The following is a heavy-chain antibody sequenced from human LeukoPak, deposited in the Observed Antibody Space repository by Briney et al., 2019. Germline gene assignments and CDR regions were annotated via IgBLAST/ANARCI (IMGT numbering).Heavy chain of an antibody. CDR3: ARRSKLRYFDWLWGPFDY. D-gene: IGHD3-9*01. Sequence: SDTLSLTCAVSGYSISSSNWWGWIRQPPGKGLEWFGYIYYSGSIYYNPSLKSRVTMSVDTSKNQFSLKLTSVTAVDTAVYYCARRSKLRYFDWLWGPFDYWGQGTLVTVSS. CDR2: IYYSGSI. CDR1: GYSISSSNW. V-gene: IGHV4-28*05. J-gene: IGHJ4*02.